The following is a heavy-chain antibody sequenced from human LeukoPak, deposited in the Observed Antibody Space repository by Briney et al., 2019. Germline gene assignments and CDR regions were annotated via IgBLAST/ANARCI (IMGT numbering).Heavy chain of an antibody. CDR3: ARESAYCGGDCFSNY. J-gene: IGHJ4*02. V-gene: IGHV1-2*02. Sequence: ASVKVSCKASGYTFTGYYMHWVRQAPAQGLEWMGWINPNSGGTNYAQKFQGRVTMTRDTSISTAYMELSRLRSDDTAVYYCARESAYCGGDCFSNYWGQGTLVTVSS. CDR1: GYTFTGYY. D-gene: IGHD2-21*02. CDR2: INPNSGGT.